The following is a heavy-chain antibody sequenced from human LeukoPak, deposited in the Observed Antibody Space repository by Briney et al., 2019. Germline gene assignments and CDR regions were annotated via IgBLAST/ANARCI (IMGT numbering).Heavy chain of an antibody. Sequence: GGSLRLSCTASGFTFSSYAMYWVRQAPGKGLEWVSGIFGSGGSAHYAESVKGRFTISRDNSQNTVYLQMNSLRAEDTAVYYCGKTTTGYSSGRNPAWPVDYWGQGTLVTVSS. CDR1: GFTFSSYA. CDR2: IFGSGGSA. D-gene: IGHD6-19*01. CDR3: GKTTTGYSSGRNPAWPVDY. J-gene: IGHJ4*02. V-gene: IGHV3-23*01.